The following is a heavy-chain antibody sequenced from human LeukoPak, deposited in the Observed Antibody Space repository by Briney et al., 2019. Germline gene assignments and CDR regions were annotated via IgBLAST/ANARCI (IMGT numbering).Heavy chain of an antibody. Sequence: SVKVSCKASGGTFSSYAISWVRQAPGQGLEWMGRIIPILGIANYAQKFQGRVTITADKSTSTAYMELSSLRSEDTAVYYCARDGSDYGDYGYYGMDVWGQGTTVTVSS. CDR1: GGTFSSYA. CDR3: ARDGSDYGDYGYYGMDV. D-gene: IGHD4-17*01. CDR2: IIPILGIA. V-gene: IGHV1-69*04. J-gene: IGHJ6*02.